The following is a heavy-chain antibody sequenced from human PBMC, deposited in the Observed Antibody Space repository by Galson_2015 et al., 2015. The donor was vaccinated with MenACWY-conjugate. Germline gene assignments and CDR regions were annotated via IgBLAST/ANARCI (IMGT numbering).Heavy chain of an antibody. J-gene: IGHJ5*02. CDR1: GYIFPNFG. D-gene: IGHD1-26*01. CDR3: VRDRRDRWEPRRFDP. V-gene: IGHV1-18*01. Sequence: CKASGYIFPNFGISWVRQAPGQGLEWMGWISTYNGNRRYAQNLQGRVTMTIDTSTTTAYMELRSLTSNDTAVYYCVRDRRDRWEPRRFDPWGQGTLVTVSS. CDR2: ISTYNGNR.